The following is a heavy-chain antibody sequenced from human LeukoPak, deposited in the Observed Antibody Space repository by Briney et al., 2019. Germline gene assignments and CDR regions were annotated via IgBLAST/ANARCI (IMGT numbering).Heavy chain of an antibody. J-gene: IGHJ5*02. V-gene: IGHV1-8*03. Sequence: GASVKVSCKASGYTFTSYDINWVRQATGQGLEWIGWMNPNSGDTGYAQKFQGRVTITRDTSISTAYMELSSLRSEDTAVYYCAIDYGGNSGWFDPWGQGTLVTVSS. D-gene: IGHD4-23*01. CDR3: AIDYGGNSGWFDP. CDR2: MNPNSGDT. CDR1: GYTFTSYD.